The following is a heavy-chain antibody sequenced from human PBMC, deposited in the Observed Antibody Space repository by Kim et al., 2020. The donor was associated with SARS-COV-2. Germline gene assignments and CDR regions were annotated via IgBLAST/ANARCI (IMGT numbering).Heavy chain of an antibody. D-gene: IGHD1-26*01. CDR3: ARVIVGARVGGRGAFDI. CDR1: GFTFSSYS. V-gene: IGHV3-21*01. CDR2: ISSSSSYI. J-gene: IGHJ3*02. Sequence: GGSLRLSCAASGFTFSSYSMNWVRQAPGKGLEWVSSISSSSSYIYYADSVKGRFTISRDNAKNSLYLQMNSLRAEDTAVYYCARVIVGARVGGRGAFDIWGQGTMVTVSS.